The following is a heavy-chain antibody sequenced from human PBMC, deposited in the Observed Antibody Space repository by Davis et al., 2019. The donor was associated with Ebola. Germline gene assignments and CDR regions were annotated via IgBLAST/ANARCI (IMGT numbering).Heavy chain of an antibody. Sequence: GGSLRLSCAASGFTFSGSAMHWVRQASEKGLEWVGRIRSKANTYATAYAASVKGRFTISRDDSKNTAYLQMNSLKTEDTAVYYCTSTLDGDYVDYWGQGTLVTVSS. CDR1: GFTFSGSA. CDR2: IRSKANTYAT. CDR3: TSTLDGDYVDY. V-gene: IGHV3-73*01. J-gene: IGHJ4*02. D-gene: IGHD4-17*01.